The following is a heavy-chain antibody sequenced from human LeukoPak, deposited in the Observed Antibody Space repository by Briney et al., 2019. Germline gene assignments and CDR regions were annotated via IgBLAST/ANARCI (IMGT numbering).Heavy chain of an antibody. V-gene: IGHV4-59*08. D-gene: IGHD1-26*01. Sequence: SETLSLTCTVSGGSISSYYWSWIRQSPGKGLEWIGWSYHRGSTSYNPSLKSRVAISVDTSKDQFSLKLNSVTAADTAVYYCATRGGYTGTYHYWGQGTLVTVSS. CDR1: GGSISSYY. J-gene: IGHJ4*02. CDR2: SYHRGST. CDR3: ATRGGYTGTYHY.